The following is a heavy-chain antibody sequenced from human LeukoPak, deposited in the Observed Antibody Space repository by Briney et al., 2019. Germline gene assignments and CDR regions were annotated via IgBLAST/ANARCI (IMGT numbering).Heavy chain of an antibody. CDR3: ARSLGWYDY. Sequence: PGGSLRLSCAASGFTFSDHYMDWVRQGPGKGLVWVSRISSDGSSTSYADSMKGRFTISRDNAKNTLYLQMSSLRAEDTAVYYCARSLGWYDYWGQGTLVTVSS. V-gene: IGHV3-74*01. CDR2: ISSDGSST. CDR1: GFTFSDHY. D-gene: IGHD6-19*01. J-gene: IGHJ4*02.